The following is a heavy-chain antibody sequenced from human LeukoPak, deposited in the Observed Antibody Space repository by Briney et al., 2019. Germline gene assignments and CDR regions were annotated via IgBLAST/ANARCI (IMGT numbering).Heavy chain of an antibody. V-gene: IGHV1-2*02. CDR1: DYTFTSYG. Sequence: ASVKVSCKASDYTFTSYGISWVRQAPGQGLEWMGWINPNSGGTSFAQKFQGRVTMTRDTSISTAYMELSRLRSDDTAVYYCARDRYSGSYYFDYWGQGTLVTVSS. CDR3: ARDRYSGSYYFDY. D-gene: IGHD1-26*01. CDR2: INPNSGGT. J-gene: IGHJ4*02.